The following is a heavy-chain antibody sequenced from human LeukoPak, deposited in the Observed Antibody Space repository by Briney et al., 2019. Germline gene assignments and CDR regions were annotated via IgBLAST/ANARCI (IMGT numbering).Heavy chain of an antibody. CDR1: GFTVSSNS. CDR3: AELGITMIGGV. Sequence: GGSLRLSCTVSGFTVSSNSMSWVRQAPGKGLEWVSFIYSAGNTHYSDSVKGRFTISIDNSKNTLYLQLNSMRAEDTAVYYCAELGITMIGGVWGKGTTVTISS. V-gene: IGHV3-53*01. D-gene: IGHD3-10*02. J-gene: IGHJ6*04. CDR2: IYSAGNT.